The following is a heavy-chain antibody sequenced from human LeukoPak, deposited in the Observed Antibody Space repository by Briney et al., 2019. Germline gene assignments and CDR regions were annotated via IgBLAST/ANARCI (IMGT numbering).Heavy chain of an antibody. CDR3: VKRHCYSTHCYGFDY. J-gene: IGHJ4*02. D-gene: IGHD2/OR15-2a*01. V-gene: IGHV3-23*01. Sequence: TGGSLRLSCATSGFTFSSCVMAWVRQAPGKGLEWVSSISGSGRSPYYTDSVKGRFTISRDNSMNTLSLQMNSLRADDTAVYYCVKRHCYSTHCYGFDYWGQGTLVTVSS. CDR1: GFTFSSCV. CDR2: ISGSGRSP.